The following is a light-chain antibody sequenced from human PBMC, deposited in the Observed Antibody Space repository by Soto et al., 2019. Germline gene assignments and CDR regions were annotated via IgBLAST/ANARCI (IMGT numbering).Light chain of an antibody. CDR1: SSNIGNKY. CDR2: ENN. Sequence: QSVLTQPPSVSAAPGQTVTISCSGSSSNIGNKYVSWYQQLPGTAPKLLIYENNKRPSGIPDRFSGSKSGTSATLGITGLQTGDEADYYCGTWDNSLGAWVFGGGTKVTVL. V-gene: IGLV1-51*02. J-gene: IGLJ3*02. CDR3: GTWDNSLGAWV.